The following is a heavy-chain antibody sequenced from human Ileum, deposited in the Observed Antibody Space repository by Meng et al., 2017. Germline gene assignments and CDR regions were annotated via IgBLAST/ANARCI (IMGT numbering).Heavy chain of an antibody. CDR1: GAPISTSNL. D-gene: IGHD4-17*01. V-gene: IGHV4-4*02. Sequence: VQLQESGPGLVKPSGTLSLTCALLGAPISTSNLWNWVRQPPGKGLEWIGEIHHSGTTNYNPSLKSRVNISLDKSKNQFSLELRSVTAADTAVYYCARHDYGDPTAAFDYWGQGTLVTVSS. J-gene: IGHJ4*02. CDR2: IHHSGTT. CDR3: ARHDYGDPTAAFDY.